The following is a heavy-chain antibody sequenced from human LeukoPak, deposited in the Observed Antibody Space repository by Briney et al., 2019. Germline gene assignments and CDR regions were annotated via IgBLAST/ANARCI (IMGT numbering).Heavy chain of an antibody. V-gene: IGHV3-48*04. J-gene: IGHJ4*02. CDR2: ITSGGTTI. CDR3: ATSFGATRGY. CDR1: GFSFRSYS. D-gene: IGHD3-10*01. Sequence: GGSLRLSCAGSGFSFRSYSMNWVRQAPGKGLEWLAYITSGGTTIYYADSVEGRFTVSRDNAENSLYLQMNSLRVEDTAVYYCATSFGATRGYWGQGTLVTVSS.